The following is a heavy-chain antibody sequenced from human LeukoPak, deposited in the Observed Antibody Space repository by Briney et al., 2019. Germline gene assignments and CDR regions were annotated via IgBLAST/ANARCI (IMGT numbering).Heavy chain of an antibody. Sequence: GGSLRLSCAASGFTFSNVWMHWVRQAPGKGLEWVSRIKSDGSSTSYADSVKGRFTISRDNAKNTLNLQMNSLRAEDTAVYYCARVMYTSGWYPPDQWGQGILVTVSS. V-gene: IGHV3-74*01. J-gene: IGHJ4*02. CDR2: IKSDGSST. CDR3: ARVMYTSGWYPPDQ. CDR1: GFTFSNVW. D-gene: IGHD6-19*01.